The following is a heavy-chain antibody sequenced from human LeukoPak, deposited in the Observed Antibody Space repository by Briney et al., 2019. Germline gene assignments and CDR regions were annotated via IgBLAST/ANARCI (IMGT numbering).Heavy chain of an antibody. J-gene: IGHJ4*02. CDR2: IYHSGST. CDR1: NGSISSVGYY. CDR3: ARTPSRTRVFDY. D-gene: IGHD3-10*01. Sequence: SQTLSLTCTVSNGSISSVGYYWSWIRQNPGRGLEFIGYIYHSGSTYYNPSLKRPITISMDTSENQFSLRLTAVTAADSAIYYCARTPSRTRVFDYWGQGTLVTVSS. V-gene: IGHV4-31*01.